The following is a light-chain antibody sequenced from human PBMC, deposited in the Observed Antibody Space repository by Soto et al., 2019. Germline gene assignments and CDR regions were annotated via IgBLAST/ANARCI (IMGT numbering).Light chain of an antibody. Sequence: QPVLTQSPSASASLGASVKLTCTLSSGHSTYALAWHQQQPEKGPRYLMKINSDGTHYKGDGSPDRFSGSSSGAGRYLTISSLQSEDEADYYCQTWDTGIVIFGGGTKLTVL. CDR3: QTWDTGIVI. CDR2: INSDGTH. J-gene: IGLJ2*01. CDR1: SGHSTYA. V-gene: IGLV4-69*02.